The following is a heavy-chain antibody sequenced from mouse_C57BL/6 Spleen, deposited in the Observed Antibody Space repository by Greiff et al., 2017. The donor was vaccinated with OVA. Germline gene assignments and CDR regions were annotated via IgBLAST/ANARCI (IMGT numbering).Heavy chain of an antibody. CDR2: ISYDGSN. J-gene: IGHJ3*01. Sequence: EVKLVESGPGLVKPSQSLSLTCSVTGYSITSGYYWNWIRQFPGNKLEWMGYISYDGSNNYNPSLKNRISITRDTSKNQFFLKLNSVTTEDTATYYCARDYYGSSPWFAYWGQGTLVTVSA. D-gene: IGHD1-1*01. CDR1: GYSITSGYY. CDR3: ARDYYGSSPWFAY. V-gene: IGHV3-6*01.